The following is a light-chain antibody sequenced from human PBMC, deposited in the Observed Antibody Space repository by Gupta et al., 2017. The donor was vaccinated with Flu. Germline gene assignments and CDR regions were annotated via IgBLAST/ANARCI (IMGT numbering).Light chain of an antibody. Sequence: QSVLTQSPSVSAAPGQRVTISCPSRSSNIGAGYDVHWYQQLPVTAPKLLIYGYSNRPSGAPDRFAGSKSGTSAALVITGLQVEEEADYSGQSYDSSLGGSGVFGGGTKLTLL. CDR2: GYS. CDR1: SSNIGAGYD. J-gene: IGLJ3*02. V-gene: IGLV1-40*01. CDR3: QSYDSSLGGSGV.